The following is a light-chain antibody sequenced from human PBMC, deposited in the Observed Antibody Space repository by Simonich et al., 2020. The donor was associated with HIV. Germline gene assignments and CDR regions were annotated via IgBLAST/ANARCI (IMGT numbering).Light chain of an antibody. J-gene: IGKJ5*01. V-gene: IGKV3-11*01. CDR2: HAS. CDR1: QSVSSY. Sequence: EIVLTQSPATLSLSPGERATLSCRASQSVSSYLAWYQQKPGQAPRLLIYHASNRATGIPARFSGSGSGTDFTLTISSMQSEDFAVYYCQQYNNWSQDFGQGTRLEIK. CDR3: QQYNNWSQD.